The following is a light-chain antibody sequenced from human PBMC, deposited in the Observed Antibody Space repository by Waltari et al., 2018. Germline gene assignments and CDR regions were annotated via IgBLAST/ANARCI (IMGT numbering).Light chain of an antibody. CDR2: NNN. J-gene: IGLJ3*02. CDR3: AVWDDSLNGWM. V-gene: IGLV1-44*01. Sequence: QSVVTQSPSASGPPGQRVPISCSGSSSNIGSKTVNWYQPLPGTAPKLLIHNNNQRPSGVPDRFSGSKSDTSASLAISGLQSEDEAEYYCAVWDDSLNGWMFGGGTKLTVL. CDR1: SSNIGSKT.